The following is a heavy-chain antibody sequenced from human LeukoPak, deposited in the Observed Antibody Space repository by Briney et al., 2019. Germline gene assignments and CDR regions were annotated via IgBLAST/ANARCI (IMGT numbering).Heavy chain of an antibody. Sequence: GSLRLSCAASGFTFSDYYMSWIRQPPGKGLEWIGEINHSGSTNYNPSLKSRVTISVDTSKNQFSLKLSSVTAADTAVYYCARPRRYSSSWFDYWGQGTLVTVSS. D-gene: IGHD6-13*01. CDR3: ARPRRYSSSWFDY. J-gene: IGHJ4*02. CDR2: INHSGST. V-gene: IGHV4-34*01. CDR1: GFTFSDYY.